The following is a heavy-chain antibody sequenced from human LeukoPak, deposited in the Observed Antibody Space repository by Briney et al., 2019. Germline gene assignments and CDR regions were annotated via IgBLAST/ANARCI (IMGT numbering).Heavy chain of an antibody. CDR1: GFTFGDYA. V-gene: IGHV3-49*03. J-gene: IGHJ3*02. Sequence: GRSLRLSCTASGFTFGDYAMSWFRQAPGKGLEWVGFIRSKAYGGTTEYAASVKGRFTISRDDSKSIAYLQMNSLKTEDTAVYYCTREPPRFFGELFSSFDIWGQGTMVTVSS. CDR2: IRSKAYGGTT. CDR3: TREPPRFFGELFSSFDI. D-gene: IGHD3-10*01.